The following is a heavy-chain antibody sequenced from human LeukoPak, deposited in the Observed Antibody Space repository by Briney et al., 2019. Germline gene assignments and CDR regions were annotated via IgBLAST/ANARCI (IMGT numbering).Heavy chain of an antibody. CDR1: GGSISSGNYF. D-gene: IGHD3-3*01. V-gene: IGHV4-61*02. CDR3: ARSPLEYDFWSGRHYYFDY. Sequence: PSQTLSLTCTVSGGSISSGNYFWSWIRQPAGKGLEWIGRIYTSGSTNYNPSLKSRVTISVDTSKNQFSLKLSSVPAADTAVYYCARSPLEYDFWSGRHYYFDYWGQGTLVTVSS. CDR2: IYTSGST. J-gene: IGHJ4*02.